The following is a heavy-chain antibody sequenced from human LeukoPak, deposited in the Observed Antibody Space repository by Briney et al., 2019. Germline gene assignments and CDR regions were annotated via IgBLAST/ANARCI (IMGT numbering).Heavy chain of an antibody. CDR1: GFTFCSYA. J-gene: IGHJ4*02. CDR2: IIGSGGST. D-gene: IGHD6-19*01. V-gene: IGHV3-23*01. Sequence: PGGSLRLSCAASGFTFCSYAISWVRHAPGKGLEWVSAIIGSGGSTYYADSVKGRFTISRDNSKNTLYLQMNSLRAEDTAVYYCAKDAVAGPFDYWGQGTLVTVSS. CDR3: AKDAVAGPFDY.